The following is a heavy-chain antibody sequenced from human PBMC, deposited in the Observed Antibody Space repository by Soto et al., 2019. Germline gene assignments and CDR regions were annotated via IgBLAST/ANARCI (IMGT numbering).Heavy chain of an antibody. J-gene: IGHJ5*02. CDR2: IYYSGST. Sequence: SETLSLTCTVSGVSITSTNSYWGWIRQPPGKGLEWIGSIYYSGSTFYEPSLKSRVTISVDRSKNHFSLRLNSVTAADTAVYYCGRHAVAAPATLGGSWFDPWGQGTLVTVSS. V-gene: IGHV4-39*01. CDR3: GRHAVAAPATLGGSWFDP. CDR1: GVSITSTNSY. D-gene: IGHD2-15*01.